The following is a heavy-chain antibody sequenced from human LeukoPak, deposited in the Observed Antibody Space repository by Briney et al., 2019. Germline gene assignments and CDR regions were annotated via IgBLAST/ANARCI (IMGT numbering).Heavy chain of an antibody. CDR3: ARDYPELGFDY. Sequence: ASVKVSCKASGYTFTSYGISWVRQAPGQGLEWMGWINPNSGGTNYAQKFQGWVTMTRDTSISTAYMELSRLRSDDTAVYYCARDYPELGFDYWGQGTLVTVSS. V-gene: IGHV1-2*04. CDR1: GYTFTSYG. D-gene: IGHD1-14*01. CDR2: INPNSGGT. J-gene: IGHJ4*02.